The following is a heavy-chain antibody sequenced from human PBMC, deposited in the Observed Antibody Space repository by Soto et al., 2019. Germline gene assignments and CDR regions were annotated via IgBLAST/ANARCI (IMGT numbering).Heavy chain of an antibody. Sequence: EVRLSESGGGLVQPGESLRLSCGASGFNFSIYSMIWVRQAPGKGLEWVSGISATTGNTYYTNSVKGRFTISRVNFENTLFLQLHNLTAEDTALYYCAIDSDGGYWGQGTRVTVSS. CDR1: GFNFSIYS. CDR2: ISATTGNT. CDR3: AIDSDGGY. J-gene: IGHJ4*02. D-gene: IGHD2-15*01. V-gene: IGHV3-23*01.